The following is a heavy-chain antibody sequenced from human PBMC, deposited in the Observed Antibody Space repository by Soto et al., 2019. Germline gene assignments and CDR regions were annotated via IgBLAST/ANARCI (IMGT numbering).Heavy chain of an antibody. Sequence: ASVKVSCKASGYTFISYGISWVRQAPGQGLEWMGWISAYNGDTNYAQKLQGRVTMTRDISTSTAYMELRSLRSDDTAVYYCARDRPGLSGYDSHLGYWGQGTLVTVSS. V-gene: IGHV1-18*01. CDR2: ISAYNGDT. J-gene: IGHJ4*02. CDR3: ARDRPGLSGYDSHLGY. CDR1: GYTFISYG. D-gene: IGHD5-12*01.